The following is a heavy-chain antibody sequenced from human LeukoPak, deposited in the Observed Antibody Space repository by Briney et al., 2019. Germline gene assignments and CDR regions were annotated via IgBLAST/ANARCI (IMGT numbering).Heavy chain of an antibody. V-gene: IGHV3-21*01. CDR1: GFTFSSYS. J-gene: IGHJ3*02. CDR3: AGTTYYYDSSGYLTNAAFDI. D-gene: IGHD3-22*01. Sequence: GGSLRLSCAASGFTFSSYSMNWVRQAPGKGLEWVSSISSSSSYIYYADSVKGRFTISRDNAKNSLYLQMNSLRAEDTAVYYCAGTTYYYDSSGYLTNAAFDIWGQGTMVTVSS. CDR2: ISSSSSYI.